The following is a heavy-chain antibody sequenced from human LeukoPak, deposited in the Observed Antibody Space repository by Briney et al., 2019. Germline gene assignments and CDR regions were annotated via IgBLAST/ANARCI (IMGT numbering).Heavy chain of an antibody. J-gene: IGHJ6*03. CDR1: GFTFSSYS. CDR2: ISRSGSTK. Sequence: GGSLRLSCAASGFTFSSYSMNWVRQAPGKGLEWVSSISRSGSTKYYADSVKGRFTISRDNAKNSLFLQMNSLRAEDTAVYYCAKGARMTTVYYYYYMDVWGKGTTVTISS. CDR3: AKGARMTTVYYYYYMDV. V-gene: IGHV3-48*04. D-gene: IGHD4-17*01.